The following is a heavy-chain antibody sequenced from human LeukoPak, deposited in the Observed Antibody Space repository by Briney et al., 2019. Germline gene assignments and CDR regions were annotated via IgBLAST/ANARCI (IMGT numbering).Heavy chain of an antibody. J-gene: IGHJ3*02. CDR2: IYYSGST. D-gene: IGHD3-10*01. Sequence: SETLSLTCTVSGGSISSYYWSWIRQPPGKGLVWIGYIYYSGSTNYNPSLKSRVTISVDTSKNQFSLKLSSVTAADTAVYYCARGKYSAKYGSGSYYNRNGAFDIWGQGTMVTVSS. CDR3: ARGKYSAKYGSGSYYNRNGAFDI. V-gene: IGHV4-59*01. CDR1: GGSISSYY.